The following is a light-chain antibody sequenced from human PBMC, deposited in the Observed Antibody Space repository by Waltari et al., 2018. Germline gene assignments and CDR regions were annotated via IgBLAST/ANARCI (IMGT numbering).Light chain of an antibody. CDR3: GTWDGSLSGAV. CDR2: DNS. Sequence: QSVLTQPPSVSAAPGQKVTISCSGSTSNIRTNYVSWYRQVPGTAPTLLIYDNSKRPSGIPDRFSGSKSGTSATLDITGLQTADEADYYCGTWDGSLSGAVFGGGTKLTVL. CDR1: TSNIRTNY. V-gene: IGLV1-51*01. J-gene: IGLJ2*01.